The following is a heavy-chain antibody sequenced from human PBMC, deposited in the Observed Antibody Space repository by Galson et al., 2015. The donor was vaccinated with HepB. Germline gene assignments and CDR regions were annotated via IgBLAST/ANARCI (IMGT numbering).Heavy chain of an antibody. J-gene: IGHJ5*02. V-gene: IGHV3-30-3*01. CDR3: AREWADSSGGNWFDP. D-gene: IGHD6-19*01. CDR2: ISYDGSNK. Sequence: SLRLSCAASGFTFSSYAMHWVRQAPGKGLEWVAVISYDGSNKYYADSVKGRFTISRDNSKNTLYLQMSSLRAGDTAVYYCAREWADSSGGNWFDPWGQGTLVTVSS. CDR1: GFTFSSYA.